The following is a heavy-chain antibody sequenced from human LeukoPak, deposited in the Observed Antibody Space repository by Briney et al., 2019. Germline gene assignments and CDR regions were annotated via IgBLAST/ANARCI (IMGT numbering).Heavy chain of an antibody. J-gene: IGHJ4*02. V-gene: IGHV3-11*04. CDR3: AKSHLNYGGNPDY. CDR2: ITSAGST. D-gene: IGHD4-23*01. CDR1: GFTFSDFY. Sequence: GGSLRLSCAASGFTFSDFYMTWIGQAPGKGLEWLSYITSAGSTYYAGSVKGRFTISRDNAKTSLFLQMNNLGAEDTAVYYCAKSHLNYGGNPDYWGQGTLVTVSS.